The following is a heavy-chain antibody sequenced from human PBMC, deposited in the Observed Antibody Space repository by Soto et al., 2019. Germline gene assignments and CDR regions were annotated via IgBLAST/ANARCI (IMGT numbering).Heavy chain of an antibody. Sequence: PGGSLRLSCAGSGFIFSSYAMNWVRQAPGKGLEWVSSISRSSSYIYYADSVRGRFTISRDNAKNTLHLQMNSLRDEDTAVYYCARDPLSYGDYAQTYWYFDLWGRGARVTVSS. D-gene: IGHD4-17*01. CDR1: GFIFSSYA. J-gene: IGHJ2*01. CDR3: ARDPLSYGDYAQTYWYFDL. CDR2: ISRSSSYI. V-gene: IGHV3-21*01.